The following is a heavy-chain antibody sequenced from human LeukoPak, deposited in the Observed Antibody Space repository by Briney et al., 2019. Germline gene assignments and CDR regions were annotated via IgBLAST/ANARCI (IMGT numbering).Heavy chain of an antibody. V-gene: IGHV4-39*07. J-gene: IGHJ6*03. CDR2: IYYSGST. CDR3: ARAYGYYTYYYYYYMDV. Sequence: SETLSLTCTVSDGSISSSSYYWGWIRQPPGKGLEWIGNIYYSGSTYYNPSLKSRVTISVDTSKNQFSLKLSSVTAADTAVYYCARAYGYYTYYYYYYMDVWGKGTTVTVSS. CDR1: DGSISSSSYY. D-gene: IGHD3-3*01.